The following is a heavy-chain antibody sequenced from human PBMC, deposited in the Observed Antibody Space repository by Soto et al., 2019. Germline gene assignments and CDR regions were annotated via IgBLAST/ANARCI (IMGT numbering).Heavy chain of an antibody. V-gene: IGHV4-4*07. CDR1: GASISGFY. D-gene: IGHD1-1*01. J-gene: IGHJ5*02. Sequence: PSETLSLSCTVSGASISGFYWSWIRKSAGKGLEWIGRIYATGTTDYNPSLKSRVMMSVDTSKKQFSLKLRSVTAADTAVYYCVRDGTKTLRDWFDPWGQGISVTVSS. CDR3: VRDGTKTLRDWFDP. CDR2: IYATGTT.